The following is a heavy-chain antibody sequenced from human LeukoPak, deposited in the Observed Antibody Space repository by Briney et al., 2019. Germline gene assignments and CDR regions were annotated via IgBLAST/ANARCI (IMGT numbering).Heavy chain of an antibody. CDR3: ARDLGVRMDV. Sequence: PSETLSLTCTVSGGSISSYYWSWIRQPPGKGLEWIGYIYYSGSTNYNPSLKSRVTISVDTSKNQFSLKLSSVTAADTAMYYCARDLGVRMDVWGQGTTVTVSS. CDR2: IYYSGST. V-gene: IGHV4-59*01. CDR1: GGSISSYY. J-gene: IGHJ6*02. D-gene: IGHD2-8*01.